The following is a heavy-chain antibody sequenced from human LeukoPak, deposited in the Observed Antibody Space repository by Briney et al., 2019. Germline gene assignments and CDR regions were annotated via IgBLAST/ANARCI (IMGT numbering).Heavy chain of an antibody. V-gene: IGHV3-7*01. Sequence: GGSLRLSCAASGFTFNSYWMSWVRQAPGKGLEWVANIKQDGSEKYYVDSVKGRFTISRDNAKNSLYLQMNSLRAEDTAVYYCALSRTLDYWGQGTLATVSS. CDR1: GFTFNSYW. J-gene: IGHJ4*02. CDR2: IKQDGSEK. CDR3: ALSRTLDY.